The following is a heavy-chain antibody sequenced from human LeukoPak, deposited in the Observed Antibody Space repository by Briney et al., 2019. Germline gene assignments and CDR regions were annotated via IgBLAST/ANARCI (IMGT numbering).Heavy chain of an antibody. J-gene: IGHJ3*02. CDR1: GVSISSYY. V-gene: IGHV4-59*01. D-gene: IGHD1-14*01. CDR2: IYYSGST. Sequence: PSETLSLTCTVSGVSISSYYWSWIRQPPGKGLEWIGNIYYSGSTKYNPSLKSRVTISVDTSKNQFSLKLSSVTAADTAVYYCARERISRAFDIWGQGTMVTVSS. CDR3: ARERISRAFDI.